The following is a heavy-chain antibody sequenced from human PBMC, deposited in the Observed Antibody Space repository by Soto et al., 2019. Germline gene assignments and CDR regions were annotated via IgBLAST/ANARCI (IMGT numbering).Heavy chain of an antibody. J-gene: IGHJ6*02. V-gene: IGHV4-31*03. D-gene: IGHD3-3*01. CDR3: ARDRGITIFGHGMDV. Sequence: SETLSLTCSVSGGSIRRSDSYWTWVRQGPGKGLEWIAYISDSGRTDYNPSLKSRATISIDTSKNVFFLNLSSVTAADTAVYYCARDRGITIFGHGMDVWGQGTTVTVSS. CDR2: ISDSGRT. CDR1: GGSIRRSDSY.